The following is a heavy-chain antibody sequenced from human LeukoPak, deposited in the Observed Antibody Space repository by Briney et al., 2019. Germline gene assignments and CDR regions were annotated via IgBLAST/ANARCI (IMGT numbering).Heavy chain of an antibody. CDR1: GVSFSGYY. V-gene: IGHV4-34*01. Sequence: SETLSLTCAVYGVSFSGYYWSWIRQPPGKGLEWIGEINHSGSTNYNPSLKSRVPISVDTSKNQLSLKLSPVTAADTAVYYCARDSIQLWLRWFDPWGQGTLVSVSS. CDR2: INHSGST. D-gene: IGHD5-18*01. CDR3: ARDSIQLWLRWFDP. J-gene: IGHJ5*02.